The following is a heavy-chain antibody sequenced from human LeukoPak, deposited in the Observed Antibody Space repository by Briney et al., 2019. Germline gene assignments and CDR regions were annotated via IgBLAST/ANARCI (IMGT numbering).Heavy chain of an antibody. CDR1: GYTFTSYG. V-gene: IGHV1-18*01. D-gene: IGHD2-2*01. CDR2: ISAYNGNT. CDR3: ARLKYCSSTSCYLNYYYYMDV. Sequence: ASVKVSCKASGYTFTSYGISWVRQAPGQGLEWMGWISAYNGNTNYAQKLQGRVTMTTDTSTSTAYMELRSLRSDDTAVYYCARLKYCSSTSCYLNYYYYMDVWGKGTTVTVSS. J-gene: IGHJ6*03.